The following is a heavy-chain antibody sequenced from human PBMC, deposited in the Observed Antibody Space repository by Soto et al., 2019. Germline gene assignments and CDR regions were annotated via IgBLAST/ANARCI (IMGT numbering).Heavy chain of an antibody. Sequence: QVQLQQWGAGLLKPSETLSLTCAVHGGSFSGYYWDWIRQPPGKGLEWIGEVNHGGTSNYNPSLTRRAIISVDTSKNQFSLKLTSVTAEDTALSFWASSSLLRSGDLFHGLDVWGQGTTVTVSS. D-gene: IGHD3-10*01. J-gene: IGHJ6*02. CDR2: VNHGGTS. CDR1: GGSFSGYY. V-gene: IGHV4-34*01. CDR3: ASSSLLRSGDLFHGLDV.